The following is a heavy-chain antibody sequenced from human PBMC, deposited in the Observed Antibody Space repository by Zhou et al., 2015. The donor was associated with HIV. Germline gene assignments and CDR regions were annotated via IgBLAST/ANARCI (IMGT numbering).Heavy chain of an antibody. Sequence: QVQLVQSGAEVKKPGSSVKVSCKASGGTFSSYTISWVRQAPGQGLEWMGRIIPILGIANYAQKFQGRVTITADKSTSTAYMELSSLRSEDTAVYYCARDLYDSSGYYLGHWGQGTLVTVSS. J-gene: IGHJ4*02. CDR2: IIPILGIA. CDR1: GGTFSSYT. V-gene: IGHV1-69*08. CDR3: ARDLYDSSGYYLGH. D-gene: IGHD3-22*01.